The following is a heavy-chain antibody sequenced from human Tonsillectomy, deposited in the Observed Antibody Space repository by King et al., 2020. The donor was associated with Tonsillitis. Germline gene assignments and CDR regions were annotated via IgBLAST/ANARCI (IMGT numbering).Heavy chain of an antibody. V-gene: IGHV1-18*01. CDR2: ISGYNGNT. D-gene: IGHD3-22*01. CDR3: AREDYYDSSGGFDY. CDR1: GYTFSSYG. Sequence: QLVQSGAEVKKPGASVTVSCKASGYTFSSYGISWVRQAPGQGLEWMGWISGYNGNTKYAQKFQGRATMTTDTSTSTAYMELRSLRSDDTAVYYCAREDYYDSSGGFDYWGQGTLVTVSS. J-gene: IGHJ4*02.